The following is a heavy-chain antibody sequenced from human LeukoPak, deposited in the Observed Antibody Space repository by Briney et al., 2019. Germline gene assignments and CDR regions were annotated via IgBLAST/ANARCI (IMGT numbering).Heavy chain of an antibody. CDR3: ARDPYVSNFDY. CDR2: IKEDGSET. CDR1: GFTFSNYW. Sequence: GGSLRLSCAASGFTFSNYWMSWVRQAPGKGPEWVGNIKEDGSETYYVDSVKGRFTISRDNAQNSLYLHMHSLRVEDTAVYYCARDPYVSNFDYWGQGTLVTVSS. V-gene: IGHV3-7*03. J-gene: IGHJ4*02. D-gene: IGHD3-10*02.